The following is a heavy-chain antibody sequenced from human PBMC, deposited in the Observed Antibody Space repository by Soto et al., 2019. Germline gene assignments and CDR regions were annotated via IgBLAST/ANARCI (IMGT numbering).Heavy chain of an antibody. CDR1: GFTFSSYG. CDR2: ISYDGSNK. J-gene: IGHJ4*02. V-gene: IGHV3-30*18. CDR3: AKEASYDYIWGSYHHGLDY. D-gene: IGHD3-16*02. Sequence: PGGSLRLSCAASGFTFSSYGMHWVRQAPGKGLEWVAVISYDGSNKYYADSVKGRFTISRDNSKNTLYLQMNSLRAEDTAVYYCAKEASYDYIWGSYHHGLDYWGQGTLVTVSS.